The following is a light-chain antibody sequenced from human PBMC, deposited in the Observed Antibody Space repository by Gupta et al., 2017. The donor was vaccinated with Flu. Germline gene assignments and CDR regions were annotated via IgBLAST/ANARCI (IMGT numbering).Light chain of an antibody. Sequence: SATNSSTATSSAVGGYNYVSWDQHDPGKAHNLLIYEVVKRPAGVPVRFSGSKSGNTASLTVSGRKEEDEAEYYGCSDAGRNTLIFGGGTKLTVL. CDR1: SSAVGGYNY. V-gene: IGLV2-8*01. CDR3: CSDAGRNTLI. CDR2: EVV. J-gene: IGLJ2*01.